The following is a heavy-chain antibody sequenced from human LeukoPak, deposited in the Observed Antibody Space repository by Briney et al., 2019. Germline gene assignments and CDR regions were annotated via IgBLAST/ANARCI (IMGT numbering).Heavy chain of an antibody. CDR3: ARGNYYVGMDV. V-gene: IGHV1-18*01. CDR2: ISAYYGNT. CDR1: GYTFTSSL. J-gene: IGHJ6*02. Sequence: GASVKVSCKATGYTFTSSLINWVRQAPGQGLEWMGWISAYYGNTNNAQKVHGRVIMTTDTSTNTAYMELRSLRSDDTAVYYCARGNYYVGMDVWGQGTTVTVSS. D-gene: IGHD3-10*02.